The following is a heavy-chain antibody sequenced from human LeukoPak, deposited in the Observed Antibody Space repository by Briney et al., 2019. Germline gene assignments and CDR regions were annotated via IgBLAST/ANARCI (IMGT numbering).Heavy chain of an antibody. CDR3: AKSPISTPPSSPWFYYMDV. J-gene: IGHJ6*03. CDR2: ISGSATAT. D-gene: IGHD1-14*01. Sequence: GGSLRLSCSGSGFIFSALAMTWVRQAPGKGLEWVSTISGSATATFYAGPVKGRFTVSRDNDKNTVYLQMSGLRAEDTAVYYCAKSPISTPPSSPWFYYMDVWGKGTTVTVSS. V-gene: IGHV3-23*01. CDR1: GFIFSALA.